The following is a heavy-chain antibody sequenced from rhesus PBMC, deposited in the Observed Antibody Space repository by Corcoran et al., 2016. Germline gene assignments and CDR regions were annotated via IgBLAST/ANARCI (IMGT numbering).Heavy chain of an antibody. Sequence: QVQLQESGPGLVEPSETLSLTCAVSGGSISSGYYYWSRIRQPPGKGLEWIGYITYSGSTSYNPSLRSRVTISRDTSRNQFSLKLSSVTAADTAVYYCAKKGTVLATDYWGQGVLVTVSS. CDR1: GGSISSGYYY. J-gene: IGHJ4*01. CDR3: AKKGTVLATDY. D-gene: IGHD2-21*01. CDR2: ITYSGST. V-gene: IGHV4-122*02.